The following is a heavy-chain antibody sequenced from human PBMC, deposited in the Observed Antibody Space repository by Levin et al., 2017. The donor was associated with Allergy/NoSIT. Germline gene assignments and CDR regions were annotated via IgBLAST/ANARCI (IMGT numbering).Heavy chain of an antibody. D-gene: IGHD2-2*01. CDR2: ISSSSTYI. Sequence: GGSLRLSCAASGFTFSSYSMNWVRQAPGKGLEWVSSISSSSTYIYYADSVQGRFTISRDNAKNSLYLHMNSLRAEDTAVYYCARVTVWPDPALDYWGQGTLVTVSS. J-gene: IGHJ4*02. CDR1: GFTFSSYS. V-gene: IGHV3-21*01. CDR3: ARVTVWPDPALDY.